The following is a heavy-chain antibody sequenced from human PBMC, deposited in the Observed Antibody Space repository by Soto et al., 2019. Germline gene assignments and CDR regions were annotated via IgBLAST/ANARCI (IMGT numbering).Heavy chain of an antibody. D-gene: IGHD6-6*01. CDR2: IKEDGSEA. CDR1: GFTFSTYW. J-gene: IGHJ6*02. V-gene: IGHV3-7*05. Sequence: EVQLVESGGGLVQPGGSLRLSCAASGFTFSTYWMNWVRQAPGKGLEWVANIKEDGSEAYYVDSVKGRFTISRDNAKNSLYLDMNSLRGEDTAVYYCARDWGAPGRGSARGYYYHFGMDVWGQGTTVTVPS. CDR3: ARDWGAPGRGSARGYYYHFGMDV.